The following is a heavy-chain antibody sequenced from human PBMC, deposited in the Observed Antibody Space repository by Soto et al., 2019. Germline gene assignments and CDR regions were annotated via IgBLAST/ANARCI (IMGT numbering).Heavy chain of an antibody. CDR1: GFTFSSYA. Sequence: QVQLVESGGGVVQPGRSLRLSCAASGFTFSSYAMHWVRQAPGKGLEWVAVISYDGSNKYYADSVKGRFTIPRDNSKNTLYPQMNSGKAEDKAVYYCATLSNPTYYYDSSGYYGWGQGTTVTVPS. CDR3: ATLSNPTYYYDSSGYYG. D-gene: IGHD3-22*01. CDR2: ISYDGSNK. V-gene: IGHV3-30-3*01. J-gene: IGHJ6*02.